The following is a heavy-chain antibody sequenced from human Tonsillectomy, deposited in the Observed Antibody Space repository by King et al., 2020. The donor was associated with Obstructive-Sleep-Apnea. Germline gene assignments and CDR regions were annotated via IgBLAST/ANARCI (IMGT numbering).Heavy chain of an antibody. J-gene: IGHJ6*02. CDR3: FAADFGMDV. V-gene: IGHV3-30-3*01. D-gene: IGHD6-13*01. CDR1: GFTFSSYT. CDR2: ISNDGNVT. Sequence: VQLVESGGGVVRPGRSLRLSCAASGFTFSSYTMHWVRQAPGKGLEWVTLISNDGNVTDNVDSVKGRFTISRDNSRNTWYLQMNSLRAEDTAVYYCFAADFGMDVWGQGTTVTVSS.